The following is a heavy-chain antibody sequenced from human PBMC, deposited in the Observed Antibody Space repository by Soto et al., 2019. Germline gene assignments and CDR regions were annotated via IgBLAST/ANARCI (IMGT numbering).Heavy chain of an antibody. CDR3: ARDGGRDGYFGNWLDP. CDR2: IIPIFGTT. J-gene: IGHJ5*02. V-gene: IGHV1-69*12. CDR1: GGTFSNYA. D-gene: IGHD5-12*01. Sequence: QVQLVQSGAEVKKPGSSVKVSCKACGGTFSNYAISWVRQAPGRGLEWVGGIIPIFGTTNFAQKFQGRVTITADESTTTAYMELSGLRSEDTAVYYCARDGGRDGYFGNWLDPWGQGTLVTVSS.